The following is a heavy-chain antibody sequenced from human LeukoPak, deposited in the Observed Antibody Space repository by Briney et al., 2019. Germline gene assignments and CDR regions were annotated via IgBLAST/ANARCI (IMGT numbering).Heavy chain of an antibody. D-gene: IGHD6-19*01. J-gene: IGHJ4*02. Sequence: SETLSLTCTVSGVSLSSYYWSWIRQPPGKGLEWIGYTSYSGSTNYNPSLTSRVTISADTSKDQFSLKVSSVTAADTAVYYCARGERLGLDSWGQGTLVTVSS. CDR2: TSYSGST. CDR1: GVSLSSYY. V-gene: IGHV4-59*01. CDR3: ARGERLGLDS.